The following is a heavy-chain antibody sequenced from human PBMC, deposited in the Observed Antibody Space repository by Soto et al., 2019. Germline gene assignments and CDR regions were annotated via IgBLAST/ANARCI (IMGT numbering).Heavy chain of an antibody. Sequence: ASVKVSCKASGYTFTGYYMHWVRQAPGQGLEWMGWINPNSGGTNYAQKFQGRVTMTRDTSISTAYMELSRLRSDDTAVYYCAREGCSSTSCYSLYYYGMDVWGQGTTVTVS. CDR2: INPNSGGT. V-gene: IGHV1-2*02. J-gene: IGHJ6*02. CDR1: GYTFTGYY. D-gene: IGHD2-2*02. CDR3: AREGCSSTSCYSLYYYGMDV.